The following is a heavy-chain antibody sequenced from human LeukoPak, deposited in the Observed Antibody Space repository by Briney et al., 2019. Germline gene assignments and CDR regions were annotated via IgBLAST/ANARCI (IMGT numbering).Heavy chain of an antibody. Sequence: ASVKVSCTASGYTXTXYYMHXXXXXPXXXLEWMGWISAYNGNTNXXXKLKGRVNMTTDTSTSTAYMELRSLRSDDTAVYYCARDQYYDSSGVLGYWGQGTMVTVSS. J-gene: IGHJ4*02. CDR2: ISAYNGNT. CDR3: ARDQYYDSSGVLGY. D-gene: IGHD3-22*01. CDR1: GYTXTXYY. V-gene: IGHV1-18*04.